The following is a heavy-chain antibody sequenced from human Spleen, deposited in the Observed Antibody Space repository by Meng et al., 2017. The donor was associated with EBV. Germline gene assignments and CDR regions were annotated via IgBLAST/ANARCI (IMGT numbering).Heavy chain of an antibody. CDR2: IFYSGVT. D-gene: IGHD3-3*01. V-gene: IGHV4-39*01. J-gene: IGHJ5*02. Sequence: RLPVPVPVLVKPSETLSLTCSVLGGSIISTRYYWVWIRQPPGKGLEWIGSIFYSGVTAYNPSLKSRVAISVDTSNNQFSLKLSSVTAADTAVSYCARRNDFWSGYYTPSSFDPWGQGTLVTVSS. CDR1: GGSIISTRYY. CDR3: ARRNDFWSGYYTPSSFDP.